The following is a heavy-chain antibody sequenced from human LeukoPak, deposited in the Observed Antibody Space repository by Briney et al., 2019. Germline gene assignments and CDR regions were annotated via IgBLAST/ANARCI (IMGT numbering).Heavy chain of an antibody. CDR3: TSTLPATAIPIDY. D-gene: IGHD2-2*02. CDR1: GFTVSSNY. CDR2: IYSGGST. Sequence: GGSLRLSCAASGFTVSSNYMSWVRQAPGKGLEWVSVIYSGGSTYYADSVKGRFTISRDNSKNTLYLQMNSLKAEDTAVHYCTSTLPATAIPIDYWGQGTLVTVSS. V-gene: IGHV3-53*01. J-gene: IGHJ4*02.